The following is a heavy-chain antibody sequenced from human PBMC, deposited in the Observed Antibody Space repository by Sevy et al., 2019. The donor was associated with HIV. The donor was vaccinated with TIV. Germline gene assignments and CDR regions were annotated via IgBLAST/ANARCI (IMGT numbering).Heavy chain of an antibody. J-gene: IGHJ4*02. CDR1: GFTFSDYY. Sequence: GGSLRLSCVASGFTFSDYYMSWIRQAPGKGLEWVSYISSSGSTIYYADSVKGRFTISRDNAKNSLYLQMNSLRAEDTAVYYCAREKEYYYDSSGYCDYWGQGTLVTVSS. V-gene: IGHV3-11*01. CDR3: AREKEYYYDSSGYCDY. CDR2: ISSSGSTI. D-gene: IGHD3-22*01.